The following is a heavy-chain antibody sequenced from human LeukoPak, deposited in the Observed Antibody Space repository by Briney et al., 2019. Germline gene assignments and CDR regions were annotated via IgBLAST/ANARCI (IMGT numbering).Heavy chain of an antibody. Sequence: ASVKVSCKASGYTFTGYYMHWVRQAPGQGLEWMGWINPNSGGTNYAQKFQGRVTMTRDTSTSTVYMELSSLRSEDTAVYYCARYQTRPRYCSSTSCSTHGMDVWGQGTTVTVSS. D-gene: IGHD2-2*01. V-gene: IGHV1-2*02. CDR3: ARYQTRPRYCSSTSCSTHGMDV. J-gene: IGHJ6*02. CDR2: INPNSGGT. CDR1: GYTFTGYY.